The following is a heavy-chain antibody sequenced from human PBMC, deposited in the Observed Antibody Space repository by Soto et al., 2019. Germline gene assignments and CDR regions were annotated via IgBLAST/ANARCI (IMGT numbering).Heavy chain of an antibody. Sequence: QLVESGGRGVQPGRSLRLSCEASEFTFSSYAMHWVRQAPGRGLEWVALISFDGTTEYYADSVKGRFIISRDNSRSMVHLQMDSLRPDDTAIYYCARPIPRWSYHYGMDVWGQGTTVTVSS. CDR3: ARPIPRWSYHYGMDV. D-gene: IGHD2-15*01. CDR2: ISFDGTTE. J-gene: IGHJ6*02. V-gene: IGHV3-30*03. CDR1: EFTFSSYA.